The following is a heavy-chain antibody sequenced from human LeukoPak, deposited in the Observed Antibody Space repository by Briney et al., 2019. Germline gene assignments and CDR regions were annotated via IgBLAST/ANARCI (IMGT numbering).Heavy chain of an antibody. CDR3: ARDHALTDYMFDP. Sequence: GASVKVFCKASGYTFTGYYMHWVRQAPGQGLEWMGWINPNSGGTNYAQKFQGRVTMTRDTSISTAYMELSRLRSDDTAVYYCARDHALTDYMFDPWGQGTLVTVSS. D-gene: IGHD5-12*01. CDR1: GYTFTGYY. V-gene: IGHV1-2*02. CDR2: INPNSGGT. J-gene: IGHJ5*02.